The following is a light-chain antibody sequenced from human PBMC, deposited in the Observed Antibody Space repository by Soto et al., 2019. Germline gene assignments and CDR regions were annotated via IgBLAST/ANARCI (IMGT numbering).Light chain of an antibody. CDR1: QSVTSSY. J-gene: IGKJ4*01. V-gene: IGKV3-20*01. CDR2: GAS. Sequence: EIVLTQSPGTLSLSPGERATISCRASQSVTSSYLAWYQQKPGQAPRLLIYGASSRATGIPERFSGSGSGTDFNLTISRLEPEDFAEYYCQQYGSSPAFGGGTKVEIK. CDR3: QQYGSSPA.